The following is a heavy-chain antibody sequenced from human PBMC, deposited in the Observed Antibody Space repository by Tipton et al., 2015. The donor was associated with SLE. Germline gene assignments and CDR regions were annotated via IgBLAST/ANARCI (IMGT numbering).Heavy chain of an antibody. CDR3: ATKANPGLPAFLTDV. CDR2: THDTGVT. J-gene: IGHJ6*02. Sequence: TLSLTCTVSGGSISSSSDYWGWIRQPPGKGLEWIGNTHDTGVTYYNPSLKSRVTISVDTSKNQFSLKLTSVTAADTAVYYCATKANPGLPAFLTDVWGQGTTVTVSS. D-gene: IGHD2-21*02. V-gene: IGHV4-39*07. CDR1: GGSISSSSDY.